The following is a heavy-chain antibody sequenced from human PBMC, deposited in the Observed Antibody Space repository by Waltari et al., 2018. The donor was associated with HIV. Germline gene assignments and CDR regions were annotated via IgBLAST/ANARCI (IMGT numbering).Heavy chain of an antibody. J-gene: IGHJ4*02. CDR3: AVRPYGSGSFYY. V-gene: IGHV4-31*03. CDR1: GDSISSGGYY. CDR2: IYYSGTT. Sequence: QVQLQESGPGLVKPSQTLSLTCTVSGDSISSGGYYWSWIRQHPGKGLEWIGYIYYSGTTYYNPSLKSRVTISVDTSKNQFSLKLSSVTAADTAVYYCAVRPYGSGSFYYWGQGTLVTVSS. D-gene: IGHD3-10*01.